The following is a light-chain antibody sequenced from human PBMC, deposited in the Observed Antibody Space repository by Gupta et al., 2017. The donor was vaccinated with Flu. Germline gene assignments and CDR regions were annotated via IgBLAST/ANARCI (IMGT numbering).Light chain of an antibody. CDR1: SNIGNNY. V-gene: IGLV1-51*02. J-gene: IGLJ3*02. Sequence: SNIGNNYVSWYQQLPGTAPKLLIYENNNRPSGNPDRFSCSKSGTSATLGITGRQTGDEADYYCGTWDTSLSAVAVFGRVTKLTVL. CDR2: ENN. CDR3: GTWDTSLSAVAV.